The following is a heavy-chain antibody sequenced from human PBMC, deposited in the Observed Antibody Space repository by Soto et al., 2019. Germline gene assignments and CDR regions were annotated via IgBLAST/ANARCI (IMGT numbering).Heavy chain of an antibody. CDR1: GGSFSSYA. CDR3: ARGSSSTVGPTGWFDP. V-gene: IGHV1-69*01. J-gene: IGHJ5*02. CDR2: IIPSFGTP. Sequence: QVQLVQSGAEVTPPGSSVTVSCKASGGSFSSYAFSWVRQAPGQGLEWMGGIIPSFGTPNYAQRFQGRVTSSADESTTTGYMDVRRLRSEDTAVYYCARGSSSTVGPTGWFDPWGQGTLVTVSS. D-gene: IGHD1-26*01.